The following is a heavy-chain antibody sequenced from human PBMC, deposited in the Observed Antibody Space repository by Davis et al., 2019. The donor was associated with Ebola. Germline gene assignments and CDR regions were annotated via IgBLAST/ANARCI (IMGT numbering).Heavy chain of an antibody. V-gene: IGHV4-34*01. Sequence: SETLSLTCAVYGGSFSGYYWSWIRQPPGKGLEWIGEINHSGSTNYNPSLKSRVTISVDTSKNQFSLKLSSVTAADTAVYYCARLAVTVTTWVDYYYGMDVWGQGTTVTVSS. CDR2: INHSGST. CDR3: ARLAVTVTTWVDYYYGMDV. J-gene: IGHJ6*02. D-gene: IGHD4-11*01. CDR1: GGSFSGYY.